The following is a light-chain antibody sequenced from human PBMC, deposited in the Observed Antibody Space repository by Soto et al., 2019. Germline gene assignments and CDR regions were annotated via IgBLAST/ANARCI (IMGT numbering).Light chain of an antibody. Sequence: DIQMTQSPSSLSASVGDRVTITCRASQSISSYLNWYQQKPGKAPKLLIYAASSLQSGVPSRFSGSGSGTDFTLTTSSLQPEDFATYYCQQSYSTPTVTFGGGTKVEIK. CDR1: QSISSY. CDR2: AAS. V-gene: IGKV1-39*01. CDR3: QQSYSTPTVT. J-gene: IGKJ4*01.